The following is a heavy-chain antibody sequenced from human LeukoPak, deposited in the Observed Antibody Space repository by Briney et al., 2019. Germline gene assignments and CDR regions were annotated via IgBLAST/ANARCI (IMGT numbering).Heavy chain of an antibody. CDR2: IRYDGSNK. Sequence: GGSLRLSCAASGFTFSSYGMHWVRQAPGKGLEWVAFIRYDGSNKYYADSVKGRFTISRDNSKNTLYPQMNSLRAEDTAVYYCAKDLYDFWSGYYPKYNWFDPWGQGTLVTVSS. J-gene: IGHJ5*02. CDR3: AKDLYDFWSGYYPKYNWFDP. CDR1: GFTFSSYG. D-gene: IGHD3-3*01. V-gene: IGHV3-30*02.